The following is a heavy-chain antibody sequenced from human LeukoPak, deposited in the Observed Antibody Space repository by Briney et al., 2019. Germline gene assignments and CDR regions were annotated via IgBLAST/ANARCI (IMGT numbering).Heavy chain of an antibody. V-gene: IGHV3-23*01. D-gene: IGHD3-22*01. Sequence: PGGSLRLSCAASGFTFSSYAMSWVRQAPAKGLEWVSSISGSGGSTYYADSVKGRFTISRDNSKNTLYLQMNSLRAEDTAVYYCANLHDGDSSGYYFFDYWGQGTLVTVSS. CDR2: ISGSGGST. CDR1: GFTFSSYA. CDR3: ANLHDGDSSGYYFFDY. J-gene: IGHJ4*02.